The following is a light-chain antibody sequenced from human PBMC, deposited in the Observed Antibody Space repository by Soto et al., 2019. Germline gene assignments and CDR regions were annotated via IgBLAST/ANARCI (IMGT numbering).Light chain of an antibody. CDR1: SSDVGRFDY. V-gene: IGLV2-11*01. CDR2: DVT. CDR3: CSYAGSYTFV. J-gene: IGLJ3*02. Sequence: QSALTQPRSVSGSPGQSVTISCTGSSSDVGRFDYVSWYQQHPGQAPKLMIYDVTNRPSGVPGRFSGSKSGNTASLTISGLQAEDEDDYYCCSYAGSYTFVFGGGTKLTVL.